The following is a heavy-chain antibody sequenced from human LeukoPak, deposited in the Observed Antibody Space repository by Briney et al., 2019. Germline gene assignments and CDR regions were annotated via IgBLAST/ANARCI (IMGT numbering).Heavy chain of an antibody. CDR1: GFTSSDVW. CDR3: TTVLGFYGSGSYYDAP. D-gene: IGHD3-10*01. CDR2: INSKTDGGTT. V-gene: IGHV3-15*01. J-gene: IGHJ5*02. Sequence: GGSLRLSCAASGFTSSDVWMSWVRQAPGKGLEWVGRINSKTDGGTTDYAAPVKGRFTISRDDSQNTLYLQMNSLKTEDTAVYYCTTVLGFYGSGSYYDAPWGQGTLVTVSS.